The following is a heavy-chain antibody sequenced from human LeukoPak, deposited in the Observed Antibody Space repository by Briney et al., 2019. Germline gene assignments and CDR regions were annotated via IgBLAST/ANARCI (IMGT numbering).Heavy chain of an antibody. CDR2: FDPEDGET. CDR1: GYTLTELS. V-gene: IGHV1-24*01. CDR3: ASRRRGRKYCSGGSCPDY. D-gene: IGHD2-15*01. J-gene: IGHJ4*02. Sequence: AASVKVSCKVSGYTLTELSMHWVRQAPGKGLEWMGGFDPEDGETIYAQKFQGRVAMTEDTSTDTAYMELSSLRSEDTAVYYCASRRRGRKYCSGGSCPDYWGQGTLVTVSS.